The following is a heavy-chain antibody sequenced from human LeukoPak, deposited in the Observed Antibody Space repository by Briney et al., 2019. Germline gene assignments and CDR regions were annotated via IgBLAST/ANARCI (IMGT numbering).Heavy chain of an antibody. V-gene: IGHV4-39*07. CDR2: IFYTGKT. Sequence: SETLSLTCTVSGGSVYTSDYYWGWVRQPPGKGPEWIGDIFYTGKTNYNPSLKSRVSISIGTSKNQFSLKLSSVTAADTAVYYCARVFDSWGQGTLVTVSS. CDR1: GGSVYTSDYY. J-gene: IGHJ4*02. CDR3: ARVFDS.